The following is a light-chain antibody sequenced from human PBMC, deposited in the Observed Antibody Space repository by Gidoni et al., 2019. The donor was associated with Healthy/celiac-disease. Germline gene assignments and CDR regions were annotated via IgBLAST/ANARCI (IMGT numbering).Light chain of an antibody. CDR3: QQRSNWPPAWT. Sequence: EIVLTQSPATLSLSPGERATLTCRASQSVSSYLAWYQQKPGQAPRLLIYDASNRATGIPARFSGSGSGTDFTLTISILEPEDFAVYDCQQRSNWPPAWTFGQGTKVEIK. J-gene: IGKJ1*01. CDR1: QSVSSY. V-gene: IGKV3-11*01. CDR2: DAS.